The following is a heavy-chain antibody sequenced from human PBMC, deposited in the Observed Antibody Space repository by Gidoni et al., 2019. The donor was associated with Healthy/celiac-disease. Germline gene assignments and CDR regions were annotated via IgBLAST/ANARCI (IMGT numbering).Heavy chain of an antibody. CDR3: ARQRGYCSGGSCYIEDNWFDP. V-gene: IGHV4-59*08. CDR2: ISYSGST. CDR1: GGSISSYS. D-gene: IGHD2-15*01. J-gene: IGHJ5*02. Sequence: QVQMQESGHGLVKPSAPLPLTCTFSGGSISSYSWSWIRQPPGKGLEWIGYISYSGSTNYNPSLKSRVTISVDTSKNQFSLKLSSVTAADTAVYDCARQRGYCSGGSCYIEDNWFDPWGQGTLVTVSS.